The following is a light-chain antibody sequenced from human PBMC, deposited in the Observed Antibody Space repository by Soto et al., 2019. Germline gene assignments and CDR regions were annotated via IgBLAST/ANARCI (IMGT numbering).Light chain of an antibody. V-gene: IGKV1-39*01. CDR2: AAS. CDR3: QQSYSTPRT. CDR1: QGISSY. Sequence: DIQLTQSPSFLSASVGDRVTITCRASQGISSYLAWYQQKPGKAPKLLIYAASTLQSGVPSRFSGSGSGTDFTPTISSLQPEDFATYYCQQSYSTPRTFGQGTKVDIK. J-gene: IGKJ1*01.